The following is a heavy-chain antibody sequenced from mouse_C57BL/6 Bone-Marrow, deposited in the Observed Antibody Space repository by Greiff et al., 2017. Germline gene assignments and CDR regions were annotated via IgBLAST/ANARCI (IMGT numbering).Heavy chain of an antibody. CDR2: SGNKANDYTT. CDR1: GFTFSDFY. Sequence: EVKLMESGGGLVQSGRSLRLSCATSGFTFSDFYMEWVRQAPGKGLEWIAASGNKANDYTTEYSASVKGRFIVSRDTSQSILYLQMNALRAEDTAIYYCARDAMTTVVAHWYFDVWGTGTTVTVSS. CDR3: ARDAMTTVVAHWYFDV. D-gene: IGHD1-1*01. V-gene: IGHV7-1*01. J-gene: IGHJ1*03.